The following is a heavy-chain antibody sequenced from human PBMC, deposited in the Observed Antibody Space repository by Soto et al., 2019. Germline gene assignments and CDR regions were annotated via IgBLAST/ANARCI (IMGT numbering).Heavy chain of an antibody. CDR3: ARDNIVGAYFFDY. V-gene: IGHV3-33*01. D-gene: IGHD1-26*01. CDR2: IWYDGSNK. Sequence: GGSLRLSCAASGFTFSSYGIHWVRQAPGKGLEWVGIIWYDGSNKYYADSVKGRFTISRDSSKNTVYLQMGSLRVEDTAVYYFARDNIVGAYFFDYCGQGALVTVS. J-gene: IGHJ4*02. CDR1: GFTFSSYG.